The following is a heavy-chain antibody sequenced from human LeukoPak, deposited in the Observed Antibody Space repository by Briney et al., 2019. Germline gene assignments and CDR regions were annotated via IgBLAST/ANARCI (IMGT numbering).Heavy chain of an antibody. J-gene: IGHJ3*01. CDR2: ISSNGGST. CDR3: AADYYDSSGYGFLF. Sequence: GGSLRLSCSASGFTFSRYAMHWVRQASGKGLEYVSAISSNGGSTYYADSVKGRFTISRDNSKNTLYLQMSSLRAEDTAVYYCAADYYDSSGYGFLFWGQGTMVTVSS. V-gene: IGHV3-64D*06. D-gene: IGHD3-22*01. CDR1: GFTFSRYA.